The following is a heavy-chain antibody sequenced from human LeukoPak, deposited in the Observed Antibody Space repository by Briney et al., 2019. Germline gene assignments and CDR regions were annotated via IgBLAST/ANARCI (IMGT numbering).Heavy chain of an antibody. CDR2: ISSSGSTI. J-gene: IGHJ5*02. Sequence: GGSLRLSCAASGFTFSSYEMNWVRQAPGKGLEWVSYISSSGSTIYYADSVKGRFTISRDNAKNSLYLQMNSLRAEDTAVYYCARGVYLAAAGTRHWFDPWGQGTLVTVSS. CDR1: GFTFSSYE. D-gene: IGHD6-13*01. CDR3: ARGVYLAAAGTRHWFDP. V-gene: IGHV3-48*03.